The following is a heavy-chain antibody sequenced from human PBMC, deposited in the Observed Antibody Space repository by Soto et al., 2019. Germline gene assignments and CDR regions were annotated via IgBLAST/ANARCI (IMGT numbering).Heavy chain of an antibody. J-gene: IGHJ4*02. V-gene: IGHV3-53*01. CDR2: IYSGGYT. D-gene: IGHD3-10*01. CDR3: AAQPGGGGY. Sequence: EVQLVESGGGLIQPGGSLRLSCAVSGFTVSNNYMSWVRQAPGKGLEGVSVIYSGGYTAYGDSVKGRFTISRDNSKNTLYLQRHGLGAAATAVFFWAAQPGGGGYWGQGTLVTVSS. CDR1: GFTVSNNY.